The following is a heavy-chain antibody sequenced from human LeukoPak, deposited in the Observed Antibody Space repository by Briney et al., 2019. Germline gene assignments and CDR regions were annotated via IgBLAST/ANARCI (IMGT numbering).Heavy chain of an antibody. V-gene: IGHV4-39*07. J-gene: IGHJ4*02. CDR3: ARGGYYDSSGYYFGY. CDR1: GGPISSSSYY. D-gene: IGHD3-22*01. Sequence: SETLSLTCTVSGGPISSSSYYWGWIRQPPGKGLEWLGSIYYSGSTYYNPSLKSRVTISVDTSKHQFSLKLSSVTAADTAVYYCARGGYYDSSGYYFGYWGQGTLVTVSS. CDR2: IYYSGST.